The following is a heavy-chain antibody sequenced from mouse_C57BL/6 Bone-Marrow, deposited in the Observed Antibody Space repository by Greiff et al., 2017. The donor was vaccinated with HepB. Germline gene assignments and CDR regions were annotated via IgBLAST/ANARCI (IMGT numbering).Heavy chain of an antibody. J-gene: IGHJ1*03. CDR3: ARDPTVVATEYFDV. Sequence: ESGPGLVKPSQSLSLTCSVTGYSITSGYYWNWIRQFPGNKLEWMGYISYDGSNNYNPSLKNRISITRDTSKNQLFLKLNSVTTEDTATYYCARDPTVVATEYFDVWGTGTTVTVSS. CDR2: ISYDGSN. V-gene: IGHV3-6*01. D-gene: IGHD1-1*01. CDR1: GYSITSGYY.